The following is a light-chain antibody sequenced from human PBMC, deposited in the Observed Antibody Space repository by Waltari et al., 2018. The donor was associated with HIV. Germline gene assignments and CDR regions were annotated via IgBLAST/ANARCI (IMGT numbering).Light chain of an antibody. J-gene: IGLJ2*01. V-gene: IGLV2-23*02. CDR3: CAYAGSTTYVI. Sequence: QSALTQPASVSGSPGQSITISCTGTSSDVGGYNLVSWYQQHTGKAPKLMIYEVSKRPSGVSHRFSGSKSGNTASLTSSGLQAEDEADYYCCAYAGSTTYVIFGGGTKLTVL. CDR1: SSDVGGYNL. CDR2: EVS.